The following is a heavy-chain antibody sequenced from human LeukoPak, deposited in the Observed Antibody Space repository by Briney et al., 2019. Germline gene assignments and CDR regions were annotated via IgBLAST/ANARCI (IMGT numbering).Heavy chain of an antibody. CDR3: ARQGATALDHYYYYMDV. D-gene: IGHD1-26*01. CDR2: IYTSGGT. Sequence: PSETLSLTCTVSGGSISTHYWSWIRQPAGKGLEWIEPIYTSGGTNYNPYFKSRVTISVAKSKNQCYLKLSSVTATDTAVYYCARQGATALDHYYYYMDVWGKGTTVTVSS. J-gene: IGHJ6*03. CDR1: GGSISTHY. V-gene: IGHV4-4*07.